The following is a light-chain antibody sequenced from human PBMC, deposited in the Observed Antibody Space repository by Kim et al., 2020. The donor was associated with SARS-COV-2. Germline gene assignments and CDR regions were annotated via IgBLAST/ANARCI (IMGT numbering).Light chain of an antibody. CDR2: AAS. CDR1: QYIKNY. CDR3: QKYNSVPLT. J-gene: IGKJ4*01. Sequence: ASVGDRVTITCRASQYIKNYLAWYQQKPGKVPKLLIYAASTLQSEVPSRFSGSGSGAYFTLTISSLQPEDVATYYCQKYNSVPLTFGGGTKVDIK. V-gene: IGKV1-27*01.